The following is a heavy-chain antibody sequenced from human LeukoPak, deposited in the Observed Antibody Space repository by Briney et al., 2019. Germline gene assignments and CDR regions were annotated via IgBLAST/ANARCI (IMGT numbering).Heavy chain of an antibody. Sequence: GGSLRLSCAASGFTFSSYSMNWVRQAPGKGLEWVSSISSSSSYIYYADSVKGRFTISRDNAKNSLYLQMNSLRAEDTAVYYCAREKDEAAAGTPLDYWGQGTLVTVSS. CDR1: GFTFSSYS. D-gene: IGHD6-13*01. CDR2: ISSSSSYI. J-gene: IGHJ4*02. CDR3: AREKDEAAAGTPLDY. V-gene: IGHV3-21*01.